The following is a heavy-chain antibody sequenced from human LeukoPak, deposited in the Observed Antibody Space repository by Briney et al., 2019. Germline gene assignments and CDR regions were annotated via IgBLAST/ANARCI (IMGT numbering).Heavy chain of an antibody. CDR3: ARSQFGWWGYSGSYFDY. CDR2: IYYSGST. D-gene: IGHD1-26*01. V-gene: IGHV4-39*01. Sequence: SDTLSLTCTVSGGSISSSSYYWGWIRQAPGKGLEWIGSIYYSGSTYYNPSLKSRVTISVDTSKNQFSLKLSSVTAADTAVYYCARSQFGWWGYSGSYFDYWGQGTLVTVSS. CDR1: GGSISSSSYY. J-gene: IGHJ4*02.